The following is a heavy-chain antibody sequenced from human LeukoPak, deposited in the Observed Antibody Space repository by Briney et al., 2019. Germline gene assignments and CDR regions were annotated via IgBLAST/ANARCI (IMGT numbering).Heavy chain of an antibody. D-gene: IGHD6-19*01. J-gene: IGHJ4*02. V-gene: IGHV3-23*01. CDR1: RFTFSSYA. CDR2: ISGSGHST. Sequence: PGGSLSLSCAVSRFTFSSYAMSWVRQAPGKGLEWVSSISGSGHSTYYEDSVKGLFNISRDNSKNTLYLQMNSLRAEDTAVYYCAKPSSGWYFDPFDYWGQGTLVTVSS. CDR3: AKPSSGWYFDPFDY.